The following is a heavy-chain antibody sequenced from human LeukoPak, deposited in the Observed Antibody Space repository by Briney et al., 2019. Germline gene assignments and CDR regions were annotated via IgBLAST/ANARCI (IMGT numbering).Heavy chain of an antibody. CDR1: GGSFSGYY. Sequence: SETPSLTCAVYGGSFSGYYWSCIRQPPGKGLEWIGEINHSGSTNYNPSLKSRVTISVDTSKNQFSLKLSSVTAADTAVYYCARGRLIDPWGQGTLVTVSS. CDR3: ARGRLIDP. V-gene: IGHV4-34*01. CDR2: INHSGST. D-gene: IGHD2-21*01. J-gene: IGHJ5*02.